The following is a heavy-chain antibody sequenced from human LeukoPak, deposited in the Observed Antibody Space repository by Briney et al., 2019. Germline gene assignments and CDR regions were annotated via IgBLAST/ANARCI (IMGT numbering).Heavy chain of an antibody. CDR1: GFTFSSYA. D-gene: IGHD6-6*01. CDR3: ARDQGVGSIAARRFDY. CDR2: ISYDGSNK. J-gene: IGHJ4*02. V-gene: IGHV3-30-3*01. Sequence: GGSLRLSCAASGFTFSSYAMHWVRQAPGKGLEWVAVISYDGSNKYYADSVKGRFTISRDNSKNTLYLQMNSLRAEDTAVYYCARDQGVGSIAARRFDYWGQGTLVTVSS.